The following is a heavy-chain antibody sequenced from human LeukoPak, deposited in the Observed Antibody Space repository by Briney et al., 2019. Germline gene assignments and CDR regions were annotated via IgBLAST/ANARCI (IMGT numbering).Heavy chain of an antibody. CDR3: ASLIVVPAAIPPESDY. CDR1: GGSISSSSYY. D-gene: IGHD2-2*01. CDR2: IYYSGST. Sequence: SETLSLTCTVSGGSISSSSYYWGWIRQPPGKGLEWIGSIYYSGSTYYNPSLKSRVTISVDTSKNQFSLKLSSVTAADTAVYYCASLIVVPAAIPPESDYWGQGTLVTVSS. J-gene: IGHJ4*02. V-gene: IGHV4-39*07.